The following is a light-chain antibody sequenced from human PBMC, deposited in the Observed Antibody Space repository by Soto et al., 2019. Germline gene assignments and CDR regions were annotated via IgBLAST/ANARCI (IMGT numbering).Light chain of an antibody. CDR3: QQTNSILPLT. CDR1: QDIATW. Sequence: DIQMTQSPSSVSASVGDRVTIACRASQDIATWLAWYQQKPGKAPKLLIHAASSLQRGVPSRFSGSGSGTHFTLTINSLQPEDFATYFCQQTNSILPLTFGGGTKVDIK. V-gene: IGKV1-12*01. J-gene: IGKJ4*01. CDR2: AAS.